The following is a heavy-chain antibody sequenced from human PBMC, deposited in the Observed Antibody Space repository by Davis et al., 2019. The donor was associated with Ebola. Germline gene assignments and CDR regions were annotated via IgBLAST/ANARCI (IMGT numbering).Heavy chain of an antibody. CDR2: IWYDGSNK. CDR3: ARGRQWELLVDY. D-gene: IGHD1-26*01. CDR1: GFTFSSYG. V-gene: IGHV3-33*08. J-gene: IGHJ4*02. Sequence: GESLKISCAASGFTFSSYGMHWLRQAPGKGLEWVAVIWYDGSNKYYADSVKGRFTISRDNSKNTLYLQMNSLRAEDTAVYYCARGRQWELLVDYWGQGTLVTVSS.